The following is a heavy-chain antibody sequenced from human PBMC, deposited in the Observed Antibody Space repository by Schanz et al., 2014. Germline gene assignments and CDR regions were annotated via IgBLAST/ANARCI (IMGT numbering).Heavy chain of an antibody. V-gene: IGHV3-7*03. Sequence: VQLVESGGALVQPGGSLRLSCSASGFTFSDHWMSWVRQPPGKGLEWVANIKGDSSEKNYVDSVKGRFTLSRDNAKKTMDLQMNSLRVEDTAVYYCAKYGGELGVSFEYWGQGTLVTVSS. CDR2: IKGDSSEK. D-gene: IGHD7-27*01. CDR3: AKYGGELGVSFEY. J-gene: IGHJ4*02. CDR1: GFTFSDHW.